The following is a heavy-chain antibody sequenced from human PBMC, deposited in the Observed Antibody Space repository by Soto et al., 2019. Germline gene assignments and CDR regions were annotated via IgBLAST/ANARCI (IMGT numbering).Heavy chain of an antibody. CDR1: GGSFSGYY. CDR3: ARETAMVYYYFDY. Sequence: KPSETLSLTCAVYGGSFSGYYWSWVRQPPGKGLEWIGEINHSGSTNYNPSLKSRATISVDTSKNQFSLKLSSVTAADTAVYYCARETAMVYYYFDYWGQGTLVTVS. V-gene: IGHV4-34*01. J-gene: IGHJ4*02. CDR2: INHSGST. D-gene: IGHD5-18*01.